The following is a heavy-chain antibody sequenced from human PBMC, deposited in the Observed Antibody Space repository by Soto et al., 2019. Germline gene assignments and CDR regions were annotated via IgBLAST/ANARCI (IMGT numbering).Heavy chain of an antibody. CDR3: ARDQGMVAATFYYYFDY. CDR1: GGTFSSYA. Sequence: ASVKVSCKASGGTFSSYAISWVRQAPGQGLEWMGGIIPIFGTANYARKFQGRVTITADESTSTAYMELSSLRSEDTAVYYCARDQGMVAATFYYYFDYWGQGTLVTVSS. J-gene: IGHJ4*02. D-gene: IGHD2-15*01. V-gene: IGHV1-69*13. CDR2: IIPIFGTA.